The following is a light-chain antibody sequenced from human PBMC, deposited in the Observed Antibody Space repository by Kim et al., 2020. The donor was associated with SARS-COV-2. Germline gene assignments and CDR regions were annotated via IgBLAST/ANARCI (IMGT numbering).Light chain of an antibody. CDR3: EQYNNWPYT. CDR1: QSVSSN. J-gene: IGKJ2*01. Sequence: EIVMTQSPATLSVSPGERATLSCRASQSVSSNLAWYQQKPGQAPRLLIYGASTRATGIPARFSGSGSGTEFTLTISSLQSEDFAVYYCEQYNNWPYTFGQGKKLE. CDR2: GAS. V-gene: IGKV3-15*01.